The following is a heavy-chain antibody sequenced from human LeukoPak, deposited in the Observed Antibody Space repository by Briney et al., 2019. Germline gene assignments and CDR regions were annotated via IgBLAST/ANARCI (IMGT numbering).Heavy chain of an antibody. CDR2: LSKSGNT. D-gene: IGHD3-9*01. Sequence: SETLSLTCTVSGGSISSYYWSCIRLPPGKGQEWIVYLSKSGNTNYSPSLKSRVTIFGDTSKNQFFLKLSSVTAADTAVYYCARARYVNSFYAFDIWGQGTLVTVSS. J-gene: IGHJ3*02. CDR1: GGSISSYY. V-gene: IGHV4-59*01. CDR3: ARARYVNSFYAFDI.